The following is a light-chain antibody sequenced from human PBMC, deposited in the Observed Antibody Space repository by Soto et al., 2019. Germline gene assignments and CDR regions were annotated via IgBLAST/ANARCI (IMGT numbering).Light chain of an antibody. Sequence: DFQITDAASPLSASVVDRAIIICRASQSISSYLNWYQQKPGKAPKLLIYAASSLQSGVPARFSGSGSGTDFTLTISSLEPEDFAVYCCQQRSKWIKKFGQGTRLEIK. CDR3: QQRSKWIKK. V-gene: IGKV1-39*01. CDR2: AAS. J-gene: IGKJ5*01. CDR1: QSISSY.